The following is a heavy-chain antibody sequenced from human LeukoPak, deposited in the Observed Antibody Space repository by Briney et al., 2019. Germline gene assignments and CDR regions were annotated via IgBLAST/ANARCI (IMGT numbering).Heavy chain of an antibody. CDR2: IFYSGST. V-gene: IGHV4-39*07. Sequence: PSETLSLTCTVSGGSISSSSYYWGWIRQPPGKGLEWIGSIFYSGSTNYNPSLKSRVTISVDTSKNQFSLKLSSVTAADTAVYYCARGAPTLTYYYDSSGPFDYWGQGTLVTVSS. J-gene: IGHJ4*02. CDR3: ARGAPTLTYYYDSSGPFDY. CDR1: GGSISSSSYY. D-gene: IGHD3-22*01.